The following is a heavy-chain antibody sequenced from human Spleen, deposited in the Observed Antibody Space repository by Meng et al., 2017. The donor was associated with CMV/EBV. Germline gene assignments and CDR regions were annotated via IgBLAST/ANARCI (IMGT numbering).Heavy chain of an antibody. D-gene: IGHD1-26*01. V-gene: IGHV1-18*01. Sequence: ASVKVSCKASEYSFTSYGISWVRQAPGQGLEWMGWIDPNGGDTNYAENLQGRVTMTTDSSISTAYMEVTRLSFDDSAVYFCTRVYITGSYYAFWGQGSLVTVSS. CDR3: TRVYITGSYYAF. CDR2: IDPNGGDT. J-gene: IGHJ4*02. CDR1: EYSFTSYG.